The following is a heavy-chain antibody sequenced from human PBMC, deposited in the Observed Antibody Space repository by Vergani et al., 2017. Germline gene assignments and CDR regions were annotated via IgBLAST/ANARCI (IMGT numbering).Heavy chain of an antibody. CDR2: IYYSGST. D-gene: IGHD3-10*01. Sequence: QLQLQESRPGLVKPSETLSLTCTVSGGSISSSSYYWGWIRQPPGKGLEWIGSIYYSGSTYYNPSLKSRVTISVDTSKNQFSLKLSSVTAEDTAVYYCARGLAISKTRLGTFGYGGQGTLVTVSS. CDR3: ARGLAISKTRLGTFGY. CDR1: GGSISSSSYY. J-gene: IGHJ4*02. V-gene: IGHV4-39*07.